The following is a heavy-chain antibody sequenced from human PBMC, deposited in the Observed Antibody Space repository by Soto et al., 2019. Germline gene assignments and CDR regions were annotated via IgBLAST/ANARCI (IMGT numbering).Heavy chain of an antibody. CDR3: ASQAYFWSGFDY. J-gene: IGHJ4*02. D-gene: IGHD3-16*01. Sequence: QVQLVQSGAEVKKPGASVKVSCKASGYTFTSYDINWVRQATGQGLEWMGWMNPNSGNTGYAQKFNGRVTMTRNTSICTDYRELSSLRSEDTAVYYSASQAYFWSGFDYWGQGTLVTVSS. V-gene: IGHV1-8*01. CDR1: GYTFTSYD. CDR2: MNPNSGNT.